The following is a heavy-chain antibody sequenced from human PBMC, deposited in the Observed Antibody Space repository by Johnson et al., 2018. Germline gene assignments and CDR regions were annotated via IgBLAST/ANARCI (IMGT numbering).Heavy chain of an antibody. D-gene: IGHD2-8*01. CDR2: ISGDGSST. V-gene: IGHV3-74*02. CDR3: ARYLLVDGVKRGDVFDI. J-gene: IGHJ3*02. CDR1: GFSFSTYW. Sequence: VQLQESGGGLVQPGGSLRLSCAASGFSFSTYWMHWVRQTPGKGLVWVSRISGDGSSTDYADSVKGRFTLSRDNAKNTVYLQINSLRAEDTAVYYCARYLLVDGVKRGDVFDIWGQGTMVTVSS.